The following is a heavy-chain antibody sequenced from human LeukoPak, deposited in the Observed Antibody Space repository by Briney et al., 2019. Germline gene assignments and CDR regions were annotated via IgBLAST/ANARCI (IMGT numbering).Heavy chain of an antibody. CDR3: ARPQTYYYGSGSYYDY. CDR1: GFTFNTYA. CDR2: ISGSGDST. V-gene: IGHV3-23*01. J-gene: IGHJ4*02. Sequence: GGSLRLSCAASGFTFNTYAMSWVRQAPGKGLEWVPAISGSGDSTYYADSVRGRFTISRDNSKNTVYLQMNSLRAVDTAVYYCARPQTYYYGSGSYYDYWGQGTLVTVSS. D-gene: IGHD3-10*01.